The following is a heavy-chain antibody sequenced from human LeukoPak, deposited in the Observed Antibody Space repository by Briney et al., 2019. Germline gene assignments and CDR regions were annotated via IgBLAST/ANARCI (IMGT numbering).Heavy chain of an antibody. V-gene: IGHV5-51*01. CDR3: ARQRVTARPGDYYYGMDV. D-gene: IGHD6-6*01. Sequence: GESLKISCKGSGYRFSDYWIGWVRQMPGKGLEWMGIIYPGDSDTRYSPSFQGQVTISADNSINTAYLQWSSLKASDTAMYYCARQRVTARPGDYYYGMDVWGQGTTVTVSS. CDR1: GYRFSDYW. CDR2: IYPGDSDT. J-gene: IGHJ6*02.